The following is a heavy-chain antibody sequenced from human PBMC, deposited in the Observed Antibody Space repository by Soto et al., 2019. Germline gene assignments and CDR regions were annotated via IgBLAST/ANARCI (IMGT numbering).Heavy chain of an antibody. CDR3: ARWGPEYKFGPRALAV. D-gene: IGHD3-16*01. CDR2: IYTSDSDT. V-gene: IGHV5-51*01. J-gene: IGHJ3*01. Sequence: PGESLKISCQATGYMFTAYGIGWVRQMPGKGLEWMGIIYTSDSDTTYHPSMQGHVTVSVDKSLSTAYVHWSSLKASETATYYWARWGPEYKFGPRALAVWGRGTLVTLSS. CDR1: GYMFTAYG.